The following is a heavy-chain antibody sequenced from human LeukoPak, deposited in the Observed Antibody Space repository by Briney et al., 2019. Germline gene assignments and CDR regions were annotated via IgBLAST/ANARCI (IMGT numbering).Heavy chain of an antibody. D-gene: IGHD1-14*01. CDR2: ISNSGNFI. CDR3: TRDQAHNIRAYDI. CDR1: GFTFSSDN. V-gene: IGHV3-21*01. J-gene: IGHJ3*02. Sequence: GGSLRLSCAASGFTFSSDNMNWVRQAPGKGLEWVSFISNSGNFIKYADSVKGRFTISRDNANNSLYLKMNSLRAEDTAMYICTRDQAHNIRAYDIWGQGTLVTVSS.